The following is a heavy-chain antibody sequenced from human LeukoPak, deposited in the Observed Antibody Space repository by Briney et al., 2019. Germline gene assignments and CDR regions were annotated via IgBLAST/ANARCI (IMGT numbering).Heavy chain of an antibody. CDR2: IVVGSGNT. J-gene: IGHJ6*02. D-gene: IGHD3-3*01. Sequence: ASVKVSCKASGFTFTSSAVQWVRQARGQRLEWIGWIVVGSGNTNYAQKFQERVTITRDMSTSTAYMELSSLRSEDTAVYYCAAGIRSTDSWSGYYYYGMDVWGQGTTVTVSS. CDR1: GFTFTSSA. V-gene: IGHV1-58*01. CDR3: AAGIRSTDSWSGYYYYGMDV.